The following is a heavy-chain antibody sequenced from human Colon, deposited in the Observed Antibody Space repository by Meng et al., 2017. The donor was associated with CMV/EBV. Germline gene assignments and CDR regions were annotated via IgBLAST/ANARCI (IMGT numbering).Heavy chain of an antibody. CDR2: INPYGSTI. V-gene: IGHV1-46*01. CDR3: VREGRGLKYFDY. J-gene: IGHJ4*02. CDR1: RDTFTNHY. Sequence: CKSSRDTFTNHYIHWVRQAPGQGLEWMGLINPYGSTIDYGRRFRGRITVTRDTSSSTVYMELSSLRSEDTAIFYCVREGRGLKYFDYWGQGTLVTVSS.